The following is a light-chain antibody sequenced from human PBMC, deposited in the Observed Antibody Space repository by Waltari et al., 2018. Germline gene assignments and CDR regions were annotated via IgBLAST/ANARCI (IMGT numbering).Light chain of an antibody. CDR1: QSVLYSSNNKNY. CDR2: WAS. J-gene: IGKJ2*01. Sequence: DIVMTQSPDSLAVSLGERATINCKPSQSVLYSSNNKNYLAWYQQKPGQPPKLLIYWASTRESGVPDRFSGSGSGTDFTLTISSLQAEDVAVYYCQQYYSTPTFGQGTKLEIK. CDR3: QQYYSTPT. V-gene: IGKV4-1*01.